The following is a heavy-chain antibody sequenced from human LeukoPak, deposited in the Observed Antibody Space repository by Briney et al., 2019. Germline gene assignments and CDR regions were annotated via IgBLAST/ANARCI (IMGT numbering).Heavy chain of an antibody. J-gene: IGHJ4*02. D-gene: IGHD2-21*02. V-gene: IGHV1-8*01. CDR3: ARGLTADVGAGVDY. CDR1: GYTFTSYD. Sequence: ASVKVSCKASGYTFTSYDINWVRQATGQGLEWMGWMNPNSGNTGYAQKFQGRVTMTRNTSISTAYMELSSLRSEDTAVYYCARGLTADVGAGVDYWGQGTLVTVSS. CDR2: MNPNSGNT.